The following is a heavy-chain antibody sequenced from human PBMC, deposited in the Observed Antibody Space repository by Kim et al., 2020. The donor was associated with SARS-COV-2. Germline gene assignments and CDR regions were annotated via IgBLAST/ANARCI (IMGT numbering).Heavy chain of an antibody. D-gene: IGHD6-19*01. Sequence: NPYRKSRVTRAVDTSKNQFSLKLSSVTAADTAVYYCARRDEGPEQYYFDYWGQGTLVTVSS. V-gene: IGHV4-39*01. CDR3: ARRDEGPEQYYFDY. J-gene: IGHJ4*02.